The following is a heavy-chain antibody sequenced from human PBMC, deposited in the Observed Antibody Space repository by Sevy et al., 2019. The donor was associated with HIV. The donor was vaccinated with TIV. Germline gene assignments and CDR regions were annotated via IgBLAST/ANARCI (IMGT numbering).Heavy chain of an antibody. V-gene: IGHV3-23*01. CDR1: GFTFSSYA. D-gene: IGHD3-10*01. CDR3: AKGIRRVQAVIITSYGMDV. J-gene: IGHJ6*02. Sequence: GGSLRLSCAASGFTFSSYAMSWVRQAPGKGLEWVSAISGSGGSTYYADSVKGRFTISRDNSKNTLYLQMNSLRAEDTAVYYCAKGIRRVQAVIITSYGMDVWGQGTTVTVSS. CDR2: ISGSGGST.